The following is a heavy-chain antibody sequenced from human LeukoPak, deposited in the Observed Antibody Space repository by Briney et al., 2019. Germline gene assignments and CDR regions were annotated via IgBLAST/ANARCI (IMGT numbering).Heavy chain of an antibody. J-gene: IGHJ4*02. V-gene: IGHV4-59*01. CDR3: ARGSGYSFDEYFFDY. D-gene: IGHD5-18*01. CDR2: IYYSGST. Sequence: PSETLSLTCTVSGGSISSYYWSWIRQPPGKGLEWIGYIYYSGSTNYNPSLKSRVTISVDTSKNQFSLKLRSVTGADTAVYYCARGSGYSFDEYFFDYWGQGTLITVSS. CDR1: GGSISSYY.